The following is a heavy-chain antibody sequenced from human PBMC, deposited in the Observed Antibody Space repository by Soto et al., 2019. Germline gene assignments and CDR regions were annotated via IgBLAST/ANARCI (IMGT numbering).Heavy chain of an antibody. CDR2: IYFSGST. D-gene: IGHD2-2*01. J-gene: IGHJ6*02. V-gene: IGHV4-39*01. CDR3: ARHEGMPV. CDR1: GGSISSSSHY. Sequence: SETLSLTXTVSGGSISSSSHYWGWIRQPPGKGLEWIGSIYFSGSTHYNPSLKSRVTISIDTSKNQFFLKLSSVTAADRAVYYCARHEGMPVWGQGTTVTVSS.